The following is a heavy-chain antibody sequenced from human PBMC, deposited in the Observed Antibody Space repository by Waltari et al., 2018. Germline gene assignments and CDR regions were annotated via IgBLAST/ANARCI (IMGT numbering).Heavy chain of an antibody. Sequence: QLQLQESGPGLVKPSETLSLTCTVSGGSISSSSYYWGWIRQPPGKGLEWIGSIHYSGSTYYNPSVKSRVTISVDTSKNQFSLKLSSVTAADTAVYYCARVGKYYYDSSGYYLPGYFQHWGQGTLVTVSS. CDR1: GGSISSSSYY. D-gene: IGHD3-22*01. J-gene: IGHJ1*01. CDR2: IHYSGST. CDR3: ARVGKYYYDSSGYYLPGYFQH. V-gene: IGHV4-39*01.